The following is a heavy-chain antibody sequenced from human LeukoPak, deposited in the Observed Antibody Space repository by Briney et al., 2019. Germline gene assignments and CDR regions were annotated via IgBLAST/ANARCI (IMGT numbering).Heavy chain of an antibody. Sequence: SETLSLTCAVYGGSFSGYYWTWIRQPPGKGLEWIGEINHSGSTNYNPSLKSRVTISIDTSKNHFSLKLSSVTAADTAVYYCALPGGVGATTPNTFDIWGQGTMVTVFS. J-gene: IGHJ3*02. CDR3: ALPGGVGATTPNTFDI. CDR1: GGSFSGYY. CDR2: INHSGST. V-gene: IGHV4-34*01. D-gene: IGHD1-26*01.